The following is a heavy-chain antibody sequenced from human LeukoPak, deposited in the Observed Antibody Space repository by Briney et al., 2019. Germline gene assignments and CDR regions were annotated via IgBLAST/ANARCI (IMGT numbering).Heavy chain of an antibody. J-gene: IGHJ4*02. Sequence: PSETLSLTCTVSGGSISSYYWSWIRQPAGKGLEWIGRIYTSGSTNYNPSLKSRVTMSVDTSKNQFSLKLSSVTAADTAVYYCARHALYPFPREELGLLDYWGQGTLVTVSS. CDR3: ARHALYPFPREELGLLDY. CDR1: GGSISSYY. V-gene: IGHV4-4*07. CDR2: IYTSGST. D-gene: IGHD7-27*01.